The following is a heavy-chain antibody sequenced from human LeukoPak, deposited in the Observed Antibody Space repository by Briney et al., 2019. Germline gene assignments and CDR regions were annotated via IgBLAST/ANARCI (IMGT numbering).Heavy chain of an antibody. V-gene: IGHV3-23*01. Sequence: PGGSLRLSCAASGFTFSSYAMSWVRQAPGKGLEWVSAISGSGGSTYYADSVKGRFTISRDNSKNTLYLQMNSLRAEDTAVYYCARGTGYSYEPFDYWGQGTLVTVSS. CDR1: GFTFSSYA. D-gene: IGHD5-18*01. CDR2: ISGSGGST. J-gene: IGHJ4*02. CDR3: ARGTGYSYEPFDY.